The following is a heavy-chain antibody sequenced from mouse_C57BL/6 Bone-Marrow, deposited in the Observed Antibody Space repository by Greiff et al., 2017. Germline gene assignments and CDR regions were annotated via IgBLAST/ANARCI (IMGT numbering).Heavy chain of an antibody. V-gene: IGHV1-81*01. CDR1: GYTFTSYG. J-gene: IGHJ1*03. Sequence: QVQLQQSGAELARPGASVKLSCKASGYTFTSYGISWVKQRTGQGLEWIGEIYPRSGNTYYNAKFKGKATLTADKSSSTAYMELRSLTSEDSAVYFCARWDYGIWYFDVWGKGTTVTVSS. CDR2: IYPRSGNT. D-gene: IGHD2-4*01. CDR3: ARWDYGIWYFDV.